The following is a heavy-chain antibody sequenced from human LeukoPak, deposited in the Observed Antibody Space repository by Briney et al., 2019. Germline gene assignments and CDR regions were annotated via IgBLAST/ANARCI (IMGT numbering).Heavy chain of an antibody. CDR1: RYPFSRFS. J-gene: IGHJ4*02. CDR2: ISSSSSTI. Sequence: GGSLRLSCADPRYPFSRFSMNSGRQAPGKGLEWVSYISSSSSTIYYADSVKGRFTVSRDNAKNSLYLQMNSLRDDDTAVYYCARDLISGHYTFDYWGQGTLVTVSS. D-gene: IGHD1-26*01. CDR3: ARDLISGHYTFDY. V-gene: IGHV3-48*02.